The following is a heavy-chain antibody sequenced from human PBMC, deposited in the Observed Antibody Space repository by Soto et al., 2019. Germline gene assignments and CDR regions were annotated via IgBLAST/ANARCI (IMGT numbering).Heavy chain of an antibody. J-gene: IGHJ4*02. CDR1: GFTFSGYA. D-gene: IGHD3-10*01. CDR2: ASAGGGST. V-gene: IGHV3-23*01. CDR3: ARFFYGSGRYLDY. Sequence: PGGSLRLSCAASGFTFSGYAMNWVRQAPGKGLEWVSGASAGGGSTYYADSVKGRFTISRDNSRNTLFLQMNSLRTEDTAIYYCARFFYGSGRYLDYWGQGTLVTVSS.